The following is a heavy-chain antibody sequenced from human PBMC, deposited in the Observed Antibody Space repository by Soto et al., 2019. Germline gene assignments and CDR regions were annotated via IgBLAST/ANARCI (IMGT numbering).Heavy chain of an antibody. CDR3: ARGGYYYDSSGYYSDY. Sequence: AAVTVSCQASGYAFTGYGIGWVRQAPGQGLEWMGWISGYNANTNYPQKLQGRITMTTDTSTSTAYMELRSLRSDDTAVYYCARGGYYYDSSGYYSDYWGQGTLVTVSS. J-gene: IGHJ4*02. D-gene: IGHD3-22*01. CDR2: ISGYNANT. CDR1: GYAFTGYG. V-gene: IGHV1-18*01.